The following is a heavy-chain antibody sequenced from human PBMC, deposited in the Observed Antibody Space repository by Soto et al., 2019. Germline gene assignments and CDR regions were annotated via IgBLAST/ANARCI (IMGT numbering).Heavy chain of an antibody. CDR3: TTGYYYDSSGSPPGFDP. D-gene: IGHD3-22*01. V-gene: IGHV3-15*07. J-gene: IGHJ5*02. CDR2: IKSKTDGGTT. Sequence: PGGSLRLSCAASGFTFSNAWMNWVRQAPGKGLEWVGRIKSKTDGGTTDYAAPVKGRFTISRDDSKNTLYLQMNSLKTEDTAVYYCTTGYYYDSSGSPPGFDPWGQGTLVTVSS. CDR1: GFTFSNAW.